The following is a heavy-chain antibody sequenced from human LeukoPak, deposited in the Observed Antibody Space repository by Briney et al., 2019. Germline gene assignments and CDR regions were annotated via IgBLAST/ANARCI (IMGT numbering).Heavy chain of an antibody. V-gene: IGHV1-18*01. J-gene: IGHJ4*02. CDR1: GYTLTSYG. Sequence: ASVKVSCKASGYTLTSYGISWVRQAPRRGLEWMGWISAYNGNTNYAQKLRGRVTMTTDTSTSTAYMELRSLRSDDTAVYYCARDGYYYDSSAGYWGQGTLITVSS. D-gene: IGHD3-22*01. CDR2: ISAYNGNT. CDR3: ARDGYYYDSSAGY.